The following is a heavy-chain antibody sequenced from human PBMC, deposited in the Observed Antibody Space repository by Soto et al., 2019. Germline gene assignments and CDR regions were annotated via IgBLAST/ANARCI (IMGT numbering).Heavy chain of an antibody. Sequence: SETLSLTCDVSGGSISYGGYSWSWTRQPPGKGLEWIGYIHHSESIYYNPSLKSRVTISVDRSKNQFSLRLNSVTAADTAVYYCARERGEYCSDSTCYTGTFNWFDPWGQGTLVTVSS. J-gene: IGHJ5*02. CDR3: ARERGEYCSDSTCYTGTFNWFDP. D-gene: IGHD2-2*02. CDR1: GGSISYGGYS. V-gene: IGHV4-30-2*01. CDR2: IHHSESI.